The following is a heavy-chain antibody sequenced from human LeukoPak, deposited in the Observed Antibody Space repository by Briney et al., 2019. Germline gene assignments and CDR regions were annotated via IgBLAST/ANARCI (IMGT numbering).Heavy chain of an antibody. V-gene: IGHV1-18*01. D-gene: IGHD3-22*01. Sequence: GASVKVSCKASGYTFTSYGISWVRQAPGQGLEWMGWISAYNGNTNYAQKFQGRVTMTTDTSTSTAYMELRSLRSDDTAVYYCAREAYYYDSSGYYPFDYWGQGTLVTVSS. J-gene: IGHJ4*02. CDR3: AREAYYYDSSGYYPFDY. CDR1: GYTFTSYG. CDR2: ISAYNGNT.